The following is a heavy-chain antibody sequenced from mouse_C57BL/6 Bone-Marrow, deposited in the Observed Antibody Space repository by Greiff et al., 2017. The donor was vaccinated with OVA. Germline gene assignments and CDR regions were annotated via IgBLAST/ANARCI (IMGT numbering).Heavy chain of an antibody. Sequence: QVQLQQPGAELVRPGTSVKLSCKASGYTFTSYWMLWVKQRPGQGLEWIGVIDPSDSYTNYNQKFKGKATLTVDTSSSTAYMQLSSLTSEDSAVYYCARSRWLLLGYWGQGTTLTVSS. CDR2: IDPSDSYT. D-gene: IGHD2-3*01. V-gene: IGHV1-59*01. J-gene: IGHJ2*01. CDR3: ARSRWLLLGY. CDR1: GYTFTSYW.